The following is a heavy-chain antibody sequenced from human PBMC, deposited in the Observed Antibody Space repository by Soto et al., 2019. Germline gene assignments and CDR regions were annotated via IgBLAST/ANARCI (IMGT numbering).Heavy chain of an antibody. CDR3: ARDWHYDRETPDAFDI. D-gene: IGHD3-22*01. CDR1: GFTFSSYG. V-gene: IGHV3-33*01. J-gene: IGHJ3*02. CDR2: IWYDGSNK. Sequence: QVQLVESGGGVVQPGRSLRLSCAASGFTFSSYGMHWVRQAPGKGLEWVAVIWYDGSNKYYADSVKGRFTISRDNSKNTLYLQMNSLRAEDTAVYYCARDWHYDRETPDAFDIWGQGTMVTVSS.